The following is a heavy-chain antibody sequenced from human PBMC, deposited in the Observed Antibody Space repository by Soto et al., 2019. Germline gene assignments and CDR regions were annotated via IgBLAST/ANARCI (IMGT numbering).Heavy chain of an antibody. CDR1: GFSLSTSGVG. CDR2: IYWDDDK. Sequence: QITLKESGPTLVKPTQTLTLTCTFSGFSLSTSGVGVGWIRQPPGKALEWLALIYWDDDKRYSPSLKSRLTITKDTSKNQVVLTMTNMDPVDTATYYCAHRGLYDSPGYYFDYWGQGTLVTVSS. D-gene: IGHD3-22*01. J-gene: IGHJ4*02. CDR3: AHRGLYDSPGYYFDY. V-gene: IGHV2-5*02.